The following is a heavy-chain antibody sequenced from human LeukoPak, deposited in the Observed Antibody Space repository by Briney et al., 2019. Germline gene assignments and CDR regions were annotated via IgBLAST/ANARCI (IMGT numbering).Heavy chain of an antibody. D-gene: IGHD7-27*01. J-gene: IGHJ3*02. CDR2: IYYSGST. CDR1: GGSISSYY. Sequence: PSETLSLTCTVSGGSISSYYWSWIRQPPGKGLEWIGYIYYSGSTNYNPALKSRVTISVDTSKTQFSLKLSSVTAADTAVYYCARGKLGMEAFDIWGQGTMVTVSS. CDR3: ARGKLGMEAFDI. V-gene: IGHV4-59*01.